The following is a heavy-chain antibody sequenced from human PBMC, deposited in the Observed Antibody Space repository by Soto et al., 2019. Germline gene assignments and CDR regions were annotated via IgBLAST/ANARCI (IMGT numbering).Heavy chain of an antibody. V-gene: IGHV4-30-2*06. Sequence: PSETLSLTCTVSGDSVSSVGFHRAWIRQSPGKGLEWIGYISHLESTYFHPSFKSRLTMSIDRTRNQFSLKLSSVTAADMAVYYCARGGGYDSFDYWGQGVLVTVSS. CDR2: ISHLEST. J-gene: IGHJ4*02. CDR3: ARGGGYDSFDY. CDR1: GDSVSSVGFH. D-gene: IGHD5-12*01.